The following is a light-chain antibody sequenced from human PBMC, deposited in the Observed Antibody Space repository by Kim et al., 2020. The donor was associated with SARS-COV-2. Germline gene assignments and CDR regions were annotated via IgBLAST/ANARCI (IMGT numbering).Light chain of an antibody. J-gene: IGKJ1*01. Sequence: VEERTTITCRASQSINKWLGWHQQKRGKATKLLIYKAASLESGVSSRFSGSGSGTEFTLTISSLQPDDIATYYCQQYNSYWTFGQGTKVDIK. V-gene: IGKV1-5*03. CDR1: QSINKW. CDR2: KAA. CDR3: QQYNSYWT.